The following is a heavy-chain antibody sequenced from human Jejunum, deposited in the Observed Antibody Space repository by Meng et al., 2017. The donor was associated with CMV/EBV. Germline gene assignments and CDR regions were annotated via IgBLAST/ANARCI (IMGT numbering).Heavy chain of an antibody. D-gene: IGHD3-10*01. CDR1: GFTFSSSW. J-gene: IGHJ4*02. V-gene: IGHV3-74*03. Sequence: LSCAASGFTFSSSWMHWVRQAPGKGLVWVSHINSDGSDTKYADSVKGRFTISRDNAKNTLYPQMNTLRAEDTAVYYCVKGGHLGDYWGQGTLVTVSS. CDR3: VKGGHLGDY. CDR2: INSDGSDT.